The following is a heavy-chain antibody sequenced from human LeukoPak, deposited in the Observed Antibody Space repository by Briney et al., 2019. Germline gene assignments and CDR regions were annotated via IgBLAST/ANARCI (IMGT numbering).Heavy chain of an antibody. CDR3: ARDLGLRGVTNWFDP. CDR1: AYTFNAYL. V-gene: IGHV1-46*02. D-gene: IGHD3-10*01. Sequence: ASVKVSCKTSAYTFNAYLIHWVRQAPGQGLEWLGVIDPSGGSTAYAQKFQGRVTVTRDTSTSTLYMELSSLRSDDTAIYYCARDLGLRGVTNWFDPWGQGTLVTVSS. J-gene: IGHJ5*02. CDR2: IDPSGGST.